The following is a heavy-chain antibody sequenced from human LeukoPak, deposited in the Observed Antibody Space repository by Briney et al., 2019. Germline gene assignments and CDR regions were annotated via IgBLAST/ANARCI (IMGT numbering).Heavy chain of an antibody. CDR2: IYSGGST. CDR3: AREYCTGGSCYPTDGFDI. J-gene: IGHJ3*02. V-gene: IGHV3-66*01. Sequence: GGSLRLSCAASGFTVSSNYMSWVRQAPGKGLEWVSVIYSGGSTYYADSVKGRFTISRDNAKNTLYLQMNSLRAEDTALYYCAREYCTGGSCYPTDGFDIWGQGTMVTVSS. D-gene: IGHD2-15*01. CDR1: GFTVSSNY.